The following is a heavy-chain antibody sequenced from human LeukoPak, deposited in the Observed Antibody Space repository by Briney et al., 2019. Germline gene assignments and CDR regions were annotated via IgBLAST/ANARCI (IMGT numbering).Heavy chain of an antibody. CDR3: AKAPRAAAGTYNGMDV. Sequence: GGSLRLSCAASGFTFSSYGMHWVRQAPGKGLEWVSAISGSGGSAYYADSVKGRFTISRDNSKHTLYLQMNSLRAEDTAVYYCAKAPRAAAGTYNGMDVWGQGTTVTVCS. CDR2: ISGSGGSA. V-gene: IGHV3-23*01. J-gene: IGHJ6*02. D-gene: IGHD6-13*01. CDR1: GFTFSSYG.